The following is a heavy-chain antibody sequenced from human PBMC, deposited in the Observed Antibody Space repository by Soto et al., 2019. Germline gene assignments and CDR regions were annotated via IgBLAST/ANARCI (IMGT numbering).Heavy chain of an antibody. D-gene: IGHD3-3*01. Sequence: SETLSLTCTVSGGSISSGGYYWSWIRQHPGKGLEWIGYIYYSGSTYYNPSLKSRVTISVDTSKNQFSLKLSSVTAADTAVYYCARGVVYDFWSGYYGNYYYYGMDVWGQGTTVTVS. V-gene: IGHV4-31*03. CDR3: ARGVVYDFWSGYYGNYYYYGMDV. J-gene: IGHJ6*02. CDR1: GGSISSGGYY. CDR2: IYYSGST.